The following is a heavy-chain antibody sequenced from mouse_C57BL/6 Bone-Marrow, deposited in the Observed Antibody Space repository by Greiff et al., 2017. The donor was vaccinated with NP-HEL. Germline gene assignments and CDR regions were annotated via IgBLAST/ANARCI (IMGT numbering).Heavy chain of an antibody. D-gene: IGHD2-4*01. J-gene: IGHJ3*01. V-gene: IGHV1-64*01. Sequence: QVQLKQPGAELVKPGASVKLSCKASGYTFTSYWMHWVKQRPGQGLEWIGMIHPNSGSTNYNEKFKSKATLTVDKSSSTAYMQLSSLTSEDSAVYYCARQGIYYDYDGAWFAYWGQGTLVTVSA. CDR2: IHPNSGST. CDR3: ARQGIYYDYDGAWFAY. CDR1: GYTFTSYW.